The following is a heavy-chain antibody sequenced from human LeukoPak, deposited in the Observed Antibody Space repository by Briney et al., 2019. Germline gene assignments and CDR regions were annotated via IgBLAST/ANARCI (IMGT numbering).Heavy chain of an antibody. CDR2: ICGGGTT. CDR3: ATGVASGGPPMC. J-gene: IGHJ4*02. D-gene: IGHD6-13*01. Sequence: QTGGSLRLSCAASGFTVSGNCMSWVRQAPGKGLKWVSVICGGGTTYYADSVKGRFTISRDNFKNTVYLQMNSLRAEDTAVYYCATGVASGGPPMCWGQGTLVTVSS. CDR1: GFTVSGNC. V-gene: IGHV3-53*01.